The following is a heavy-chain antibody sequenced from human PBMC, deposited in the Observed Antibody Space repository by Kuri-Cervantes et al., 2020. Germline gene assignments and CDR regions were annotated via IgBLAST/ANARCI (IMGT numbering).Heavy chain of an antibody. D-gene: IGHD2-15*01. V-gene: IGHV3-30*18. CDR2: ISYDGSNK. CDR1: GFTFSSYG. Sequence: SLNISCAASGFTFSSYGMHWVRQAPGKGLEWVAVISYDGSNKYYADSVKGRFTISRDNSKNTLYLQMNSLRAEDTAVYYCAKVRYCSGGSCYSPMDVWGQGTTVTVSS. J-gene: IGHJ6*02. CDR3: AKVRYCSGGSCYSPMDV.